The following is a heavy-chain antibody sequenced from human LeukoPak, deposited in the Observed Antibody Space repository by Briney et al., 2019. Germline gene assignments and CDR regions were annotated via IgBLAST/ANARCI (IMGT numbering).Heavy chain of an antibody. V-gene: IGHV1-69*13. J-gene: IGHJ3*02. D-gene: IGHD1-26*01. CDR2: IIPIFGTA. CDR3: ARDLSGSYPNDAFDI. Sequence: SVKVSCKASGGTFSSYAISWVRQAPGQGLGWMGGIIPIFGTANYAQKFQGRVTITADESTSTAYMELSSLRSEDTAVYYCARDLSGSYPNDAFDIWGQGTMVTVSS. CDR1: GGTFSSYA.